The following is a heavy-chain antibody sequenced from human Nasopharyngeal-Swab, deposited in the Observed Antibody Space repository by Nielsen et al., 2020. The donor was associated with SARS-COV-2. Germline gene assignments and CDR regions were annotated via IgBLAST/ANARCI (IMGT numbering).Heavy chain of an antibody. CDR2: IKSKTDGGTT. CDR3: TTDRREPSMDA. D-gene: IGHD1-26*01. CDR1: GFTFSNAW. J-gene: IGHJ6*02. Sequence: GESLKISCAASGFTFSNAWMSWVRQAPGKGLEWVGRIKSKTDGGTTDYAAPVKGRFTISRDDSKNTLYLQMNSLKTEDTAVYYCTTDRREPSMDAWGQGTTVTVSS. V-gene: IGHV3-15*01.